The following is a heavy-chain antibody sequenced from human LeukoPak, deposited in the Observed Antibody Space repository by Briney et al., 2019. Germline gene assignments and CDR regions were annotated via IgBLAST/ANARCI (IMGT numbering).Heavy chain of an antibody. J-gene: IGHJ3*02. V-gene: IGHV3-48*04. CDR2: ISSSSSTI. D-gene: IGHD3-10*01. CDR3: ARDREIIGGLDAFDI. CDR1: GFTFNSYS. Sequence: GGSLRLSCAASGFTFNSYSMNWVRQAPGKGLEWLSYISSSSSTIYYADSVKGRFTISRDNAKNSLYLQMNSLRAEDTAVYYCARDREIIGGLDAFDIWGQGTMVTVSS.